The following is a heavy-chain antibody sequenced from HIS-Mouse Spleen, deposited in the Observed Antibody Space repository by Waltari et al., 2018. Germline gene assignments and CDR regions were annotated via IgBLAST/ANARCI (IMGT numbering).Heavy chain of an antibody. Sequence: QVQLQESGPGLVKPSETLSLTCTVPGGPSSSYYWSWIRQPPGKGLEWIGYIYYSGSTNYNPSLKSRVTISVDTSKNQFSLKLSSVTAADTAVYYCARLTGVYYFDYWGQGTLVTVSS. D-gene: IGHD7-27*01. V-gene: IGHV4-59*01. CDR1: GGPSSSYY. CDR3: ARLTGVYYFDY. CDR2: IYYSGST. J-gene: IGHJ4*02.